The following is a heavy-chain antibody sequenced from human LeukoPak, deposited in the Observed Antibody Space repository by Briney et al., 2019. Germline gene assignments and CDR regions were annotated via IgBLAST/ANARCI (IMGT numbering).Heavy chain of an antibody. CDR2: INHSGST. Sequence: PSETLSLTCAVYGGSFSGYYWSWIRQPPGKGLEWIGEINHSGSTNYNPSLKSRVTISVDTSKNQFSLKLSSVTAADTAVYYCAREERYFATQHNNWFDPWGQGTLVTVSS. D-gene: IGHD3-9*01. CDR3: AREERYFATQHNNWFDP. J-gene: IGHJ5*02. CDR1: GGSFSGYY. V-gene: IGHV4-34*01.